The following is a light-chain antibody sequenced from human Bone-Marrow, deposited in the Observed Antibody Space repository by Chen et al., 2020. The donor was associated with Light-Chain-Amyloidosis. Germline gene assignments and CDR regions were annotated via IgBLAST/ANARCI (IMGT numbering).Light chain of an antibody. V-gene: IGLV2-11*01. CDR1: SSDVGGYNY. CDR3: CSYAGRSSWV. Sequence: QSALTQPRSVSGSPGQSVTISCTGTSSDVGGYNYVSWYQQHPGKAPKLMIYDVSNRPSGVPDRFSGSKSGNTASLPISGLQAEDEADYYCCSYAGRSSWVFGGGTKLTVL. J-gene: IGLJ3*02. CDR2: DVS.